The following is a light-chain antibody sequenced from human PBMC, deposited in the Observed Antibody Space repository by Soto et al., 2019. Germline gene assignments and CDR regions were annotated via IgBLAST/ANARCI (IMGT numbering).Light chain of an antibody. CDR3: QQYGSSPRT. CDR1: QSVSSSY. CDR2: DAS. Sequence: EIVLTQSPGTLSLSPGERATLSCRASQSVSSSYLAWYQQRPGQAPRLLIYDASSRATGIPDRFSGSGSGTDFTLTISRLEPADFAVYYCQQYGSSPRTFGQGTKLEIK. V-gene: IGKV3-20*01. J-gene: IGKJ2*01.